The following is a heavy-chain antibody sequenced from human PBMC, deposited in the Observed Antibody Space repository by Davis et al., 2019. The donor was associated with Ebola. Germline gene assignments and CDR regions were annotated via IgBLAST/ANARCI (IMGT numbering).Heavy chain of an antibody. V-gene: IGHV3-30*03. CDR2: ISYDGSNK. Sequence: GGSLRLSCAASGFTFSSYGMHWVRQAPGKGLEWVAVISYDGSNKYYADSVKGRFTISRDNSKSTLYLQMNSLRAEDTAVYYCAMLGQQLVPGGYFDYWGQGTLVTVSS. J-gene: IGHJ4*02. CDR1: GFTFSSYG. CDR3: AMLGQQLVPGGYFDY. D-gene: IGHD6-13*01.